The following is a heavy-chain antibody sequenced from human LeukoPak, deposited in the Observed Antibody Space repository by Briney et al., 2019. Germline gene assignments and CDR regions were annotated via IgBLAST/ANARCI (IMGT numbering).Heavy chain of an antibody. D-gene: IGHD3-10*01. CDR1: GFTFSSYW. J-gene: IGHJ4*02. Sequence: GRSLRLSCAASGFTFSSYWMHWVRQAPGKGLVWVSRINSDGSSTYYADSVKGRFTISRDNSKNTLYLQMNSLRAEDTAVYYCARGGYGSAGGYFDYWGQGTLVTVSS. CDR3: ARGGYGSAGGYFDY. CDR2: INSDGSST. V-gene: IGHV3-74*01.